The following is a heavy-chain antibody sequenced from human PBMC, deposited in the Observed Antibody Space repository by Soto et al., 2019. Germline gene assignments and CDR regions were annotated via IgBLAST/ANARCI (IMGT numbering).Heavy chain of an antibody. J-gene: IGHJ6*02. V-gene: IGHV1-3*01. CDR1: GYTFTSYG. Sequence: GASVKVSCKASGYTFTSYGMNWVRQAPGRGLEWMGWINPGNGNTKYSQKFQGRVIIERDTSASTAYMELSSLRSEDTAVYYCARAGSYIVVIPAADPYYYGMDVWGQGTTVTVSS. CDR3: ARAGSYIVVIPAADPYYYGMDV. CDR2: INPGNGNT. D-gene: IGHD2-2*01.